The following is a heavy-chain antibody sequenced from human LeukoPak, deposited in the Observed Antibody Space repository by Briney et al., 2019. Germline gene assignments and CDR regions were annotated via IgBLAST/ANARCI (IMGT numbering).Heavy chain of an antibody. J-gene: IGHJ3*02. D-gene: IGHD3-10*01. CDR2: INTDGSAT. Sequence: PGGSLRLSCAASGFIFSSHYMHWVRQAPGKGLVWVSRINTDGSATNYAASVEGLFTISRDNAKNTLSLQMNSLGAEDTAVYYCARGRYFFASGSPHAFDIWGRGTMVTVSS. V-gene: IGHV3-74*01. CDR1: GFIFSSHY. CDR3: ARGRYFFASGSPHAFDI.